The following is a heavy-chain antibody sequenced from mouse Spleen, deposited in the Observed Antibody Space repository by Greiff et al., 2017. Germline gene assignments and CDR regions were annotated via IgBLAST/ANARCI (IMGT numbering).Heavy chain of an antibody. V-gene: IGHV1-15*01. D-gene: IGHD2-2*01. J-gene: IGHJ4*01. CDR3: TRKGYDGGGAMDY. Sequence: QVQLQQSGAELVRPGASVTLSCKASGYTFTDYEMHWVKQTPVHGLEWIGAIDPETGGTAYNQKFKGKAILTADKSSSTAYMELRSLTSEDSAVYYCTRKGYDGGGAMDYWGQGTSVTVSS. CDR2: IDPETGGT. CDR1: GYTFTDYE.